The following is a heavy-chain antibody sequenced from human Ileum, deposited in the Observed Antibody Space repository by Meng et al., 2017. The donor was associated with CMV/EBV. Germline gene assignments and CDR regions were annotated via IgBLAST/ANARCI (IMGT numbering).Heavy chain of an antibody. CDR1: GASCSRLPHS. J-gene: IGHJ4*02. D-gene: IGHD4/OR15-4a*01. Sequence: SGPCLVMPLPTPSFPRTCTGASCSRLPHSSGRIRERTGKGRDGSGSIYYSAGTYYNPSLKSRVTISVDTSKNQFSLKLNSVTAAATAVCYCASGASLRAVDFWGQGTLVTVSS. V-gene: IGHV4-39*07. CDR2: IYYSAGT. CDR3: ASGASLRAVDF.